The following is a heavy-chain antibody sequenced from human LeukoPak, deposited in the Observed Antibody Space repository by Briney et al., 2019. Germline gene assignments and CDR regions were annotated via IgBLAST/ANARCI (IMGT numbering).Heavy chain of an antibody. Sequence: GGSLRLSCEASGFTFSTYAMSWVRQAPGKGLEWVSAISNSATETYYTDSVKGRFTISRDNSKNTLYLQMNSLRAEDTAVYYCAKDRVATERYYMDVWGKGTTVTISS. J-gene: IGHJ6*03. CDR1: GFTFSTYA. V-gene: IGHV3-23*01. CDR3: AKDRVATERYYMDV. D-gene: IGHD6-13*01. CDR2: ISNSATET.